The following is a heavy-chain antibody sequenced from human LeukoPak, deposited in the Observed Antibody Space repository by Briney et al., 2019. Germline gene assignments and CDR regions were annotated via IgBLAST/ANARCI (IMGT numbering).Heavy chain of an antibody. Sequence: GGSLRLSCAASGFTFSSYGMHWVRQAPGKRLEWVAVISYDGSNKYYADSVKGRFTISRDNSKNTLYLQMNSLRAEDTAVYYCAKDQGRDYYDSSGYDYWGQGTLVTVSS. J-gene: IGHJ4*02. V-gene: IGHV3-30*18. CDR2: ISYDGSNK. D-gene: IGHD3-22*01. CDR3: AKDQGRDYYDSSGYDY. CDR1: GFTFSSYG.